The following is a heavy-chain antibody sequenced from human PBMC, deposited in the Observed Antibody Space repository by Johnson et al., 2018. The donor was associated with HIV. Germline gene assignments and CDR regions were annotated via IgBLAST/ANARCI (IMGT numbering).Heavy chain of an antibody. CDR1: GFTLSSYA. CDR2: VSYDGSDK. D-gene: IGHD3-10*01. Sequence: QVQLVEPGGGLIQIGGSLRLSCAASGFTLSSYAMHWVRQAPGKGLEWVAVVSYDGSDKYYADSVKGRFTISRHNSKNTLFLQLNRLRTEDTTVYYCARAQGDRGAYDAFDIWGQGTMVTVSS. CDR3: ARAQGDRGAYDAFDI. J-gene: IGHJ3*02. V-gene: IGHV3-30*04.